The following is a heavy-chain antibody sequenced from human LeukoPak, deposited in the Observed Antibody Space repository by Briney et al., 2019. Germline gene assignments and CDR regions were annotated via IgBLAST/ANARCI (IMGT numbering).Heavy chain of an antibody. Sequence: PGGSLRLSCAASGFTFSSYAMSWVRQAPGKGLEWVSRLYSDGTTTSYADSVKGRFTIFGDNAKNTLYLQMHSLRADDTAVYYCARSGDTSGWSADDYYGMDVWGQGTTVTVSS. CDR1: GFTFSSYA. D-gene: IGHD6-19*01. J-gene: IGHJ6*02. V-gene: IGHV3-74*01. CDR3: ARSGDTSGWSADDYYGMDV. CDR2: LYSDGTTT.